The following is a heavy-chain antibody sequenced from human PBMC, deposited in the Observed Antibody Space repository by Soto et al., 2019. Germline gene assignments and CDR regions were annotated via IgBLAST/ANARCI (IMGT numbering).Heavy chain of an antibody. CDR3: ARATGGGGYQSH. D-gene: IGHD3-22*01. CDR1: GGSISSYY. J-gene: IGHJ4*02. Sequence: QVQLQESGPGLVKPSETLSLTCTVSGGSISSYYWSWIRQPPGKGLEWIGYIYYSGSTNYNPSLKGRVTRPLDTSKNQFSLKLSSVTAADTAVYYCARATGGGGYQSHWGQGTLVTVSS. V-gene: IGHV4-59*01. CDR2: IYYSGST.